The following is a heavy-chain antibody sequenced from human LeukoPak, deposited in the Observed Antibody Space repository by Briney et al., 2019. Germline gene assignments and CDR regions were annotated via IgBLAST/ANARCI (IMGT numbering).Heavy chain of an antibody. V-gene: IGHV3-11*04. Sequence: NSGGSLRLSCAASGFAFSDYYMTWIRQAPGKGLEWVSDISSSGITIYYADSVKGRFTISRDNAKNLLYLQMNSLGAEDTAVYYCARFPKTVAGSYWGQGTLVTVSS. J-gene: IGHJ4*02. CDR3: ARFPKTVAGSY. CDR2: ISSSGITI. CDR1: GFAFSDYY. D-gene: IGHD6-19*01.